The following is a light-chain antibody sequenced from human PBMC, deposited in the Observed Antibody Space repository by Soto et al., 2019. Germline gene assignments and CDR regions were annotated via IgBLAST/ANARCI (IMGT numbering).Light chain of an antibody. J-gene: IGKJ3*01. CDR1: QSAISN. Sequence: EIVMTQSPATLSVSPGERVTLSCRASQSAISNLAWYQQKPGQTPRLLIYDASSRATDIPDRFSGSGSGTDFTLTISRLEPEDFAVYYCHQYGRSPIYTFGPGTKVDIK. CDR2: DAS. CDR3: HQYGRSPIYT. V-gene: IGKV3-20*01.